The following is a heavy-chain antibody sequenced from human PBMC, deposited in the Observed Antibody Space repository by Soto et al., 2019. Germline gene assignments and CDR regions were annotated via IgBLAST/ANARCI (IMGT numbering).Heavy chain of an antibody. CDR1: GFTFSSYG. CDR3: AKTYYDFWSGYYMLFDY. D-gene: IGHD3-3*01. J-gene: IGHJ4*02. Sequence: GGSLRLSCAASGFTFSSYGMHWVRQAPGKGLEWVAVISYDGSNKYYADSVKGRFTISRDNSKNTLYLQMNSLRAEDTAVYYCAKTYYDFWSGYYMLFDYWGQGTLVTVSS. V-gene: IGHV3-30*18. CDR2: ISYDGSNK.